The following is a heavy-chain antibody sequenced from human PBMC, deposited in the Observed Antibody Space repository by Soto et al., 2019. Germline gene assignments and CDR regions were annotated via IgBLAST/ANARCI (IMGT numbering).Heavy chain of an antibody. CDR3: ARASGSRQYYFDY. CDR1: GGSISSSSYY. J-gene: IGHJ4*02. Sequence: PSETLSLTCTVSGGSISSSSYYWGWIRQPPGKGLEWIGYIYYSGSTYYNPSLKSRVTMSVDTSKNQFSLKLSSVTAADTAVYYCARASGSRQYYFDYWGQGTLVTVSS. D-gene: IGHD1-26*01. V-gene: IGHV4-39*07. CDR2: IYYSGST.